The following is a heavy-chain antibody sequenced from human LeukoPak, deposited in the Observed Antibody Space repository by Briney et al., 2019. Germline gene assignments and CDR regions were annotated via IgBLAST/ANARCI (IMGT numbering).Heavy chain of an antibody. V-gene: IGHV3-7*01. CDR1: GFTFKYYW. CDR3: AREGEWSRVY. J-gene: IGHJ4*02. Sequence: GGSLRLSCAGSGFTFKYYWMDWVRQVPGKGLERLANIKGDGSKENYLDSVKGRFTISRDNARNSLYLQMNSLRTEDTAVYYCAREGEWSRVYWVQGTQVIVSS. CDR2: IKGDGSKE. D-gene: IGHD2-8*01.